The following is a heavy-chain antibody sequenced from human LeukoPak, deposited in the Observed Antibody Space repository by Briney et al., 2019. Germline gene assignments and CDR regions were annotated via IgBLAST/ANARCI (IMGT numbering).Heavy chain of an antibody. J-gene: IGHJ4*02. CDR1: GFIFSSYG. D-gene: IGHD2-15*01. CDR3: AKAPVTTCSGAYCYPFDY. CDR2: ISGSGGST. V-gene: IGHV3-23*01. Sequence: GGSLRLSCAASGFIFSSYGMSWVRQAPGKGLEWVSAISGSGGSTYYADSVKGRFTISRDNSKNTLYLQMNSLRAEDTAVYYCAKAPVTTCSGAYCYPFDYWSQGTLVTVSS.